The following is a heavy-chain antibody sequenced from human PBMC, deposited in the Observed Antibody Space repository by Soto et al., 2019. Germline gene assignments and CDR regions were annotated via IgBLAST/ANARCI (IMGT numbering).Heavy chain of an antibody. CDR2: INPNTGGT. V-gene: IGHV1-2*02. Sequence: QVQVVQSGAEVKKPGASVKVSCKASGYTFTGFFLHWVRQATGQGLEWLGWINPNTGGTNYAQDFQGRITMTRDTSISTAYLELTSLRSDDTAVYYCAREGIEARIPSDWGQGTLVTVSS. J-gene: IGHJ4*02. D-gene: IGHD6-6*01. CDR3: AREGIEARIPSD. CDR1: GYTFTGFF.